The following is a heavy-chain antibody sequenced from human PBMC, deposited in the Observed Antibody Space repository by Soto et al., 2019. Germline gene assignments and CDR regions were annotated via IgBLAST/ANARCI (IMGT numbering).Heavy chain of an antibody. CDR1: GCTVSSYA. Sequence: ASVKVSCKASGCTVSSYAISCVRQAPGQVLEWMGGIIPIFGTANYAQKFQGRVTITADESTSTAYMELSSLRSEDTAVYYCAREDPGYCTNGVCYHYYYGMDVWGQGTTVTVSS. J-gene: IGHJ6*02. D-gene: IGHD2-8*01. CDR3: AREDPGYCTNGVCYHYYYGMDV. CDR2: IIPIFGTA. V-gene: IGHV1-69*13.